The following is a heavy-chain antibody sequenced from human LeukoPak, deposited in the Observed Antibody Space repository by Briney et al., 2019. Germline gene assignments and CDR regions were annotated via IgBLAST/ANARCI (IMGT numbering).Heavy chain of an antibody. V-gene: IGHV3-21*01. CDR2: ISSSGSYI. Sequence: GGSLRLSCAASGFTFSGYRMNWVRQAPGKGLEWVSSISSSGSYINYADSVKGRFTISRDNAKNSLYLQMNSLIAEDTAVYYCARESGLSAYWGGDCYSDFDYGGEGSLATVSS. D-gene: IGHD2-21*02. CDR1: GFTFSGYR. CDR3: ARESGLSAYWGGDCYSDFDY. J-gene: IGHJ4*02.